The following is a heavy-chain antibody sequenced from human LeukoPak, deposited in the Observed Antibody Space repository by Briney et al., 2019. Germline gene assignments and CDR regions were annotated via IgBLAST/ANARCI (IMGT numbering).Heavy chain of an antibody. D-gene: IGHD3-10*01. CDR1: GFTFSSYA. J-gene: IGHJ4*02. CDR2: ISYDGSNK. CDR3: ARSPKREVRGVISDH. Sequence: GGSLRLSCAATGFTFSSYAMHWVRQAPGKGREGVAGISYDGSNKYYADSVKGRFTVSRDNSKNTLYLQMNSLRAEDTAVYYCARSPKREVRGVISDHWGQGTLVTVSS. V-gene: IGHV3-30*01.